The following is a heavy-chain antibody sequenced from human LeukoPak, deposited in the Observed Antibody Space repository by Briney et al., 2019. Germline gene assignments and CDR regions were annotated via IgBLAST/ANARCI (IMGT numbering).Heavy chain of an antibody. CDR3: ARNRSTNFDY. CDR2: INPNSGCT. Sequence: GASVKDSCQASGYTFTGYHMHWVRQAPGQGLEGVGWINPNSGCTNYAQKFRGGVTMTRDTSISTAYIELSRLRSDDTAVYYCARNRSTNFDYWGQGTLVTVSS. CDR1: GYTFTGYH. J-gene: IGHJ4*02. D-gene: IGHD2/OR15-2a*01. V-gene: IGHV1-2*02.